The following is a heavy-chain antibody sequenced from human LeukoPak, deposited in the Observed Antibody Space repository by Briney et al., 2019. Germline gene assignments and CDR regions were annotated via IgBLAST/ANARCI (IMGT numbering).Heavy chain of an antibody. D-gene: IGHD3-9*01. CDR1: GFSLSTSGVG. V-gene: IGHV2-5*02. J-gene: IGHJ3*02. CDR2: IYWDDDK. CDR3: AHRDKLRYFENYAFDI. Sequence: SGPTLVKPTQTLTLTCTFSGFSLSTSGVGVGWIRQPPGKALEWLAIIYWDDDKRYSPSLKSRLTITKDTSKNQVVLTMTNMDPVDTATYYCAHRDKLRYFENYAFDIWGQGTMVTVSS.